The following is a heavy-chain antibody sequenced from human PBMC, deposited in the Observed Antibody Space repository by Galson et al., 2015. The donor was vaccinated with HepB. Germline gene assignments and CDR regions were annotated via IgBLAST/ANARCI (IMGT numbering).Heavy chain of an antibody. CDR1: GFTFSSYS. J-gene: IGHJ6*02. CDR3: ARDRGYCSGGSCYYYYYGMDV. CDR2: ISSSSSYI. D-gene: IGHD2-15*01. V-gene: IGHV3-21*01. Sequence: SLRLSCAASGFTFSSYSMNWVRQAPGKGLEWVSSISSSSSYIYYADSVKGRFTISRDNAKNSLYLQMNSLRAEDTAVYYCARDRGYCSGGSCYYYYYGMDVWGQGTTVTVSS.